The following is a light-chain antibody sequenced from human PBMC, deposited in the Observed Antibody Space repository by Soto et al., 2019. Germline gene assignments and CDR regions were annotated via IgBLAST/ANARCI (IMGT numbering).Light chain of an antibody. CDR3: QQYHNWPPWT. Sequence: EIVMTQSPATLSVSPGERATLSCRASQSVSSNLAWYQQKPGQAPRLLIYGASTRATGIPASFSGSGSGTDITLTIRTLQSEDFAVYYCQQYHNWPPWTFGQGTKVEIK. V-gene: IGKV3-15*01. CDR1: QSVSSN. CDR2: GAS. J-gene: IGKJ1*01.